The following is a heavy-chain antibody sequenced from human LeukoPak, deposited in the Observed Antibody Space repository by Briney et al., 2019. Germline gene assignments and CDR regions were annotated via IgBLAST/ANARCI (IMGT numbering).Heavy chain of an antibody. CDR3: ARRRISMVRGVRSYAFDI. Sequence: KPSETLSLTCTVSGGSISSYYWSWIRQPPGKGLEWIGYIYYSGSTNYTPSLKSRVTISVDTSKNQFSLKLSSVTAADTAVYYCARRRISMVRGVRSYAFDIWGQGTMVTVSS. V-gene: IGHV4-59*01. J-gene: IGHJ3*02. D-gene: IGHD3-10*01. CDR1: GGSISSYY. CDR2: IYYSGST.